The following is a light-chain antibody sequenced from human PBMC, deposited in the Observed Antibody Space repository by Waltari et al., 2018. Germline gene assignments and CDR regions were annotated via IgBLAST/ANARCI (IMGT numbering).Light chain of an antibody. Sequence: EIVLTQSPGTLSLSPGERATLSCRASQSVSDYYLAWYQQKPGQAPRLLIYSAYNRAAGVPDRFSGSGSGTAFTLTISRLEPGDFAVYYCQQYGSSFPWTFGQGTKVEI. CDR1: QSVSDYY. CDR3: QQYGSSFPWT. CDR2: SAY. J-gene: IGKJ1*01. V-gene: IGKV3-20*01.